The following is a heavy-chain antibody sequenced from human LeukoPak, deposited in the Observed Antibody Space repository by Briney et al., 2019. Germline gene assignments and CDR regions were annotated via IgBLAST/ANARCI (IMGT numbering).Heavy chain of an antibody. D-gene: IGHD3-10*01. CDR3: VKGFVHPTYYFDY. V-gene: IGHV3-23*01. CDR2: ITGSGDGT. Sequence: GGPLRLSCAASGFTFSNYAMMWVRQAPGKRLEWISSITGSGDGTYYADSVRGRFTISRDNSENTLYLQVNSLRVEDTAVYFCVKGFVHPTYYFDYWGQGTLVTVSS. J-gene: IGHJ4*02. CDR1: GFTFSNYA.